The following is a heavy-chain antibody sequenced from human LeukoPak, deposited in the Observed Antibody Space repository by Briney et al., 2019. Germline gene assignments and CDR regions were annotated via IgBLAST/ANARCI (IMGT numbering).Heavy chain of an antibody. Sequence: TSETLSLTCTVSGGSISSSSYYWGWIRQPPGTGLEWIGSIYYSGSTYYNPSLKSRVTISVDTSKNQFSLKLSSVTAADTAVYYCARIQQLVSYYYYYYMDVWGKGTTVTVSS. J-gene: IGHJ6*03. CDR1: GGSISSSSYY. CDR2: IYYSGST. D-gene: IGHD6-6*01. V-gene: IGHV4-39*07. CDR3: ARIQQLVSYYYYYYMDV.